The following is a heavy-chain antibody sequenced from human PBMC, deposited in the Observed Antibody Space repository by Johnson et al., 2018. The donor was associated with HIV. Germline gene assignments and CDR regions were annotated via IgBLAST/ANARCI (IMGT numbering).Heavy chain of an antibody. CDR1: GFTFSTNW. D-gene: IGHD3-22*01. Sequence: VQLVESGGDLVQPGGSLRLSCVGSGFTFSTNWMHWVRQAPGKGLVWVSRINSDGSSTSYADSVKGRFTISRDNAKNTLYLQMDSLGAEDTAVYYCARLCRYYDSSSYTDAFDIWGQGTMVTVSS. CDR2: INSDGSST. V-gene: IGHV3-74*02. J-gene: IGHJ3*02. CDR3: ARLCRYYDSSSYTDAFDI.